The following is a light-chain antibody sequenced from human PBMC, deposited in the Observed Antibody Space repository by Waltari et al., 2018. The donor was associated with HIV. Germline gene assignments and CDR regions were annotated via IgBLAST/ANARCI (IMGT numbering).Light chain of an antibody. J-gene: IGLJ2*01. CDR3: SSYTSSSTVV. CDR2: DVS. V-gene: IGLV2-14*03. CDR1: RSDVVPYNY. Sequence: QSALTQPASVSGSPGQSITIPCTGTRSDVVPYNYFSWYQLPPGKAPKLMIYDVSNRPSGVSDRFSGSKSANTASLTISGLQAEDEAHYYCSSYTSSSTVVFGGGTKLTVL.